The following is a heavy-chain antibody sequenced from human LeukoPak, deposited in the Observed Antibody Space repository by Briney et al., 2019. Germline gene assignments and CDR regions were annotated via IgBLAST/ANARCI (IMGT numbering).Heavy chain of an antibody. CDR3: ALLREYYYGSGSYYNGSN. CDR2: IIPILGIA. J-gene: IGHJ4*02. CDR1: GGTFSSYA. Sequence: SVKVSCKASGGTFSSYAISWVRQAPGQGLEWMGRIIPILGIANYAQKFQGRVTITADKSTSTAYMELSSLRSEDTAVYYCALLREYYYGSGSYYNGSNWGQGTLVTVSS. D-gene: IGHD3-10*01. V-gene: IGHV1-69*04.